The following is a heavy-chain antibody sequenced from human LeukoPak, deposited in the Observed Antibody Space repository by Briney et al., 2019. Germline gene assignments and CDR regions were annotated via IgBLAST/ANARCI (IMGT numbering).Heavy chain of an antibody. Sequence: GESLKISCEGSGYSFSSYWIGWVRQMPGKGLEWMGIIYPSDSDTRYSPSFQGQVTISADKSISTAYLQWSSLKASDTAMYYCARRTTAPLVDAFDIWGQGTMVTVSS. D-gene: IGHD4-17*01. CDR3: ARRTTAPLVDAFDI. V-gene: IGHV5-51*01. CDR1: GYSFSSYW. J-gene: IGHJ3*02. CDR2: IYPSDSDT.